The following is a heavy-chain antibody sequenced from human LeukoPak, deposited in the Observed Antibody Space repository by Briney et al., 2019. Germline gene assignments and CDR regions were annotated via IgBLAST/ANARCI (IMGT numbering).Heavy chain of an antibody. V-gene: IGHV4-31*03. CDR1: GGSISSGGYY. Sequence: PSETLSLTCTVSGGSISSGGYYWSWIRQLPGKGLEWIGYIDYSGTAYYNPSLKSRVTISIDTSNNQFSVKLSSVTAADTAVYYCARDSYSSSIRWFDSWGQGTLAIVSS. CDR3: ARDSYSSSIRWFDS. D-gene: IGHD6-6*01. CDR2: IDYSGTA. J-gene: IGHJ5*01.